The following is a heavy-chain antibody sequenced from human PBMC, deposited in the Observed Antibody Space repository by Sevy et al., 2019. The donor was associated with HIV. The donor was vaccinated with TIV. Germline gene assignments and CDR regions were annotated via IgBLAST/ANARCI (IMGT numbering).Heavy chain of an antibody. J-gene: IGHJ4*02. V-gene: IGHV3-23*01. CDR2: ISGSGGST. CDR1: GFTFSSYA. Sequence: GGSLRLSCAASGFTFSSYAMSWVRQAPGKGLEWGSAISGSGGSTYYADSVKGRFTISRDNSKNTLYLQMNSLRAEDTAVYYCANPYYYDSSGYSDYWGQGTLVTVSS. D-gene: IGHD3-22*01. CDR3: ANPYYYDSSGYSDY.